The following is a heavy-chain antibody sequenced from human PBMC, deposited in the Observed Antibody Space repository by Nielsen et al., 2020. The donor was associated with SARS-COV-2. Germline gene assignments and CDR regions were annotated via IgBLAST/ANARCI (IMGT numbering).Heavy chain of an antibody. CDR2: INSEGSST. V-gene: IGHV3-74*01. Sequence: VRQAPGKGLVWVSRINSEGSSTSHADSVKGRFTISRDNAKNTLYLQMNSLRAEDAAVYYCARVRVELNSYYYGMDVWGQGTTVTVSS. J-gene: IGHJ6*02. CDR3: ARVRVELNSYYYGMDV. D-gene: IGHD1-7*01.